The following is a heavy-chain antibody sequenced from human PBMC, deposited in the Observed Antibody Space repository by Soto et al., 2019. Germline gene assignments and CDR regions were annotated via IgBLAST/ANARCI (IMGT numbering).Heavy chain of an antibody. D-gene: IGHD6-6*01. J-gene: IGHJ4*02. CDR2: ISSNGGST. CDR3: VKDLSYSSSFEYFDY. V-gene: IGHV3-64D*06. Sequence: GGSLRLSCSASGFTFSSYAMHWVRQAPGKGLEYVSAISSNGGSTYYADSVKGRFTISRDNSKNTLYLQMSSLRAEDTAVYYCVKDLSYSSSFEYFDYWGQGTLVTSPQ. CDR1: GFTFSSYA.